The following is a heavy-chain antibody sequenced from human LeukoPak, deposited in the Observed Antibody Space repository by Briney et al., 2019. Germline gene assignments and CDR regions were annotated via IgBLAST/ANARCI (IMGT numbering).Heavy chain of an antibody. V-gene: IGHV3-23*01. Sequence: GGSLRLSCAASGFTFSDYYMSWIRQAPGKGLEWVSAISGSGGSTYYADSVKGRFTISRDNSKNTLYLQMNSLRAEDTAVYYCAKSDDSGYDWDYYYYYMDVWGKGTTVTVSS. J-gene: IGHJ6*03. D-gene: IGHD5-12*01. CDR3: AKSDDSGYDWDYYYYYMDV. CDR2: ISGSGGST. CDR1: GFTFSDYY.